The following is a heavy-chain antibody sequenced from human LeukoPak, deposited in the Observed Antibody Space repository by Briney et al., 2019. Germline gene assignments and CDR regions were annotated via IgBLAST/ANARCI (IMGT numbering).Heavy chain of an antibody. CDR2: ISYYGSNK. D-gene: IGHD3-22*01. Sequence: GGSLRLSCAASGFTFSSYAMHWVRQAPGKGLEWVAVISYYGSNKYYADSVKGRFTISRDNSKNTLYLQMNSLRAEDTAVYYCARDYYDSSGLDYWGQGTLVTVSS. CDR1: GFTFSSYA. CDR3: ARDYYDSSGLDY. V-gene: IGHV3-30*04. J-gene: IGHJ4*02.